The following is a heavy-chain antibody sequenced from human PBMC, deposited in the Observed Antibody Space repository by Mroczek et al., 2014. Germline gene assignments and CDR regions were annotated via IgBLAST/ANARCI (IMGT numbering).Heavy chain of an antibody. CDR3: ARPGSSGYSSSSMWFDP. D-gene: IGHD6-6*01. V-gene: IGHV4-39*01. Sequence: QVQLQQWGPGLVKPSETLSLTCTISGGSISSSSYYWGWIRQPPGKGLEWIGSIYYSGSTYYNPSLKSRVTISVDTSKNQFSLKLSSVTAADTAVYYCARPGSSGYSSSSMWFDPWGQGTLVTVSS. CDR2: IYYSGST. CDR1: GGSISSSSYY. J-gene: IGHJ5*02.